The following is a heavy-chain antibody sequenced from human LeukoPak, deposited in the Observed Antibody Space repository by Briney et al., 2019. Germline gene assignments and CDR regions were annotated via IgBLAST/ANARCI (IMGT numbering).Heavy chain of an antibody. CDR3: ARSSTETYDFWSGYDTERIPRYYYYYMDV. V-gene: IGHV4-59*01. CDR1: GGSISSYY. Sequence: SETLSLTCTVSGGSISSYYWSWIRQPPGKGLEWIGYIYYSGSTNYNPSLKSRVTISVDTSKNQFSLKLSSVTAADTAVYYCARSSTETYDFWSGYDTERIPRYYYYYMDVWGKGTTVTVSS. CDR2: IYYSGST. D-gene: IGHD3-3*01. J-gene: IGHJ6*03.